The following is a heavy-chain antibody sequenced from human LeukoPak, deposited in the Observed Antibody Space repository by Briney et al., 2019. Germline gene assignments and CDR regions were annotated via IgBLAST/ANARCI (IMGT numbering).Heavy chain of an antibody. V-gene: IGHV3-15*01. Sequence: GGSLRLSCAASGFTFSNAWMIWVREAPGKGLEWVGRTKSKTDGETTDYAAPVKGRFTFSRDDSKNTLYLQMNSLKIEDTAVYYCTTAPFGDSWGQGTLVTVSS. CDR2: TKSKTDGETT. J-gene: IGHJ4*02. CDR1: GFTFSNAW. CDR3: TTAPFGDS. D-gene: IGHD3-16*01.